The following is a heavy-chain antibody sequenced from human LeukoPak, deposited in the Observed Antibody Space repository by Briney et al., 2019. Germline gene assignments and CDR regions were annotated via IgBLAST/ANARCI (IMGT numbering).Heavy chain of an antibody. V-gene: IGHV3-30-3*01. J-gene: IGHJ6*02. CDR1: GFTFSSYA. CDR3: ARDRAGSSSEKDNYYYYGMDV. CDR2: ISYDGSNK. Sequence: GRSLRLSCAASGFTFSSYAMHWVRQAPGKGLEWVAVISYDGSNKYYADSVKGRFTISRGNSKNTLYLQMNSLRAEDTAVYYCARDRAGSSSEKDNYYYYGMDVWGQGTTVTVSS. D-gene: IGHD6-6*01.